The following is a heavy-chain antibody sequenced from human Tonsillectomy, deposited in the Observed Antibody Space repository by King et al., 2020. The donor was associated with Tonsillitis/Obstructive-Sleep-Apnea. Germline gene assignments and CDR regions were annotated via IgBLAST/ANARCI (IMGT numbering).Heavy chain of an antibody. D-gene: IGHD3-10*01. CDR1: GFTFDDYG. CDR3: SRGSQYYGSGSESYYYYYYMDV. J-gene: IGHJ6*03. CDR2: INWNGGST. Sequence: VQLVESGGGVVRPGGSLRLSCAASGFTFDDYGMSWVRQAPGKGLEWVSGINWNGGSTGYADSVKGRFTISRDNAKNSLYLQKNSLRAEDTALYYCSRGSQYYGSGSESYYYYYYMDVWGKGTTVTVSS. V-gene: IGHV3-20*04.